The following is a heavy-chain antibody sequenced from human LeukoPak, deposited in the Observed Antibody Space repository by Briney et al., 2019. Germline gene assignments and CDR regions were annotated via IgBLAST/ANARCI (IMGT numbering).Heavy chain of an antibody. Sequence: ASVKVSCKASGYTFTGYYMHWVRQAPGQGLEWMGWINPNSGGTNYAQKFQGRVTMTRDTSISTAYMELSRLRSDDTAVYYCARGARVVAMRRDFQHWGQGTLVTVSS. CDR3: ARGARVVAMRRDFQH. J-gene: IGHJ1*01. D-gene: IGHD5-12*01. CDR1: GYTFTGYY. V-gene: IGHV1-2*02. CDR2: INPNSGGT.